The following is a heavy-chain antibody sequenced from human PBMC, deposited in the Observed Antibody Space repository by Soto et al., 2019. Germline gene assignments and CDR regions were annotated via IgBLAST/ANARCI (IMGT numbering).Heavy chain of an antibody. CDR1: GGTFSSYA. J-gene: IGHJ5*02. Sequence: QVQLVQSGAEVKKPGSSVKVSCKASGGTFSSYAISWVRQAPGQGLEWMGGIIPIFGTANYAQKFQGRVTITADESTSTAYMELSRLRSEDTAVYYCARATTVTTLGVVRWFDPWGQGTLVTVSS. CDR2: IIPIFGTA. D-gene: IGHD4-17*01. CDR3: ARATTVTTLGVVRWFDP. V-gene: IGHV1-69*01.